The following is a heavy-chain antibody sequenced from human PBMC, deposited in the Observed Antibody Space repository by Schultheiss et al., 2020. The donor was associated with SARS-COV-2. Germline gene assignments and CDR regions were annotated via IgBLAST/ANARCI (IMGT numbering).Heavy chain of an antibody. Sequence: GESLKISCKGSGYSFTSYWIGWVRQMPGKGLEWMGIIYPGDSDTRYSPSFQGQVTISADKSISTAYLQWSSLKASDTAMYYCARHDSSSWYPYGAFDIWGQGTMVTVSS. J-gene: IGHJ3*02. CDR1: GYSFTSYW. D-gene: IGHD6-13*01. V-gene: IGHV5-51*01. CDR3: ARHDSSSWYPYGAFDI. CDR2: IYPGDSDT.